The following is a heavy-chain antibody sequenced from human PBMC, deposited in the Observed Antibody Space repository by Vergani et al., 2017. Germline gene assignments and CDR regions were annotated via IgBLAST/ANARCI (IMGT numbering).Heavy chain of an antibody. CDR1: GFTSAGYA. CDR2: ISWNSNSI. J-gene: IGHJ5*02. V-gene: IGHV3-9*02. Sequence: EVQLEESGGGLVLPGRSLRLSCVASGFTSAGYAMHWVRQAPGKGQEWVSGISWNSNSIGYADSVKGRFTISRDNATNSLYLQMNSLRAEDTALYYCAKDLGTSSGGGWFDPWGQGTLVTVSS. CDR3: AKDLGTSSGGGWFDP. D-gene: IGHD6-6*01.